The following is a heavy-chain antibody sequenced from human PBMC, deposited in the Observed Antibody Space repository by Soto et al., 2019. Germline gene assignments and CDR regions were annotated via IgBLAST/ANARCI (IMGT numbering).Heavy chain of an antibody. V-gene: IGHV3-9*01. D-gene: IGHD6-19*01. Sequence: EVQLVESGGGLVQPGKSLRLSCAASGFTFDDDAMHWVQQVPGKGLEWVSGISWNSGFIAYADSVKGRFTISRDNAKDSLYLEMNSLRFEDSALYYCAKETSNSVWFLDLKHWGKGTLVSVSS. CDR3: AKETSNSVWFLDLKH. J-gene: IGHJ1*01. CDR1: GFTFDDDA. CDR2: ISWNSGFI.